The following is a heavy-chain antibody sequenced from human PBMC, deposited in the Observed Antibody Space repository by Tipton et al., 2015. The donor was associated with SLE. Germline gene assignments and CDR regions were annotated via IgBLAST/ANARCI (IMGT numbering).Heavy chain of an antibody. D-gene: IGHD2-2*01. CDR2: ISYDGSNK. J-gene: IGHJ6*03. Sequence: SLRLSCAASGFTFSSYAMHWVRQAPGKGLEWVAVISYDGSNKYYADSVKGRFTISRDNSKNTLYLQMNSLRAEDTAVYYCAKGSYQPPLDYYYYYMDVWGKGTTVTVSS. CDR1: GFTFSSYA. CDR3: AKGSYQPPLDYYYYYMDV. V-gene: IGHV3-30*04.